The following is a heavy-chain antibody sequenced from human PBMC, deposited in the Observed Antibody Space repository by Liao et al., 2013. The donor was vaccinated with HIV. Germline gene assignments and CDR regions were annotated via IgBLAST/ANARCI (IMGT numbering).Heavy chain of an antibody. J-gene: IGHJ4*02. CDR3: ATRANDYGDQGDFDY. CDR2: INHSGST. V-gene: IGHV4-34*01. CDR1: GGSFSGYY. D-gene: IGHD4-17*01. Sequence: QVQLQQWGAGLLKPSETLSLTCAVYGGSFSGYYWSWIRQPPGKGLEWIGEINHSGSTNYNPSLKSRVTISVDTSKNQFSLKLSSVTAADTAVYYCATRANDYGDQGDFDYWGQGTLVTVSS.